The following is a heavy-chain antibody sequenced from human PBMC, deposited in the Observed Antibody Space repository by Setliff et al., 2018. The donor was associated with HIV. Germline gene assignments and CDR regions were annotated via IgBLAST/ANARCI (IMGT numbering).Heavy chain of an antibody. CDR3: ARGQVEWGY. D-gene: IGHD1-1*01. J-gene: IGHJ4*02. V-gene: IGHV3-7*03. Sequence: GGSLRLSCTASQFAFKSYWMSWVRQAPGKGLEWVANIKQDGSEKYYVDSVKGRFTISRDNAKKPLYLDMNSLRVEDTAVYFCARGQVEWGYWGQGTLVTVSS. CDR2: IKQDGSEK. CDR1: QFAFKSYW.